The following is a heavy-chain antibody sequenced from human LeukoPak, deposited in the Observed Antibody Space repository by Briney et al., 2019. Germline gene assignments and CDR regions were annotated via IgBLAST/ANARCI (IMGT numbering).Heavy chain of an antibody. V-gene: IGHV4-34*01. CDR3: ASQRAVAGTGLDV. CDR1: GGSFSGYY. CDR2: INHSGST. D-gene: IGHD6-19*01. J-gene: IGHJ6*02. Sequence: SETLSLTCAVYGGSFSGYYWSWIRQPPGKGLEWIGGINHSGSTNYNPSLKSRVTISVDTSKNQFSLKLSSVTAADTAVYYCASQRAVAGTGLDVWGQGTTVTVSS.